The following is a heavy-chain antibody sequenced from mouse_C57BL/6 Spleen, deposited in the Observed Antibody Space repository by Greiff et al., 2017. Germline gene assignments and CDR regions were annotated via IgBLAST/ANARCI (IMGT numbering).Heavy chain of an antibody. V-gene: IGHV3-6*01. CDR3: AREDCCSDYAMDY. CDR1: GYSITSGYY. CDR2: ISYDGSN. D-gene: IGHD1-1*01. Sequence: EVKLMESGPGLVKPSQSLSLTCSVTGYSITSGYYWNWIRQFPGNKLEWMGYISYDGSNNYNPSLKNRISITCDTSKNQFFLQLNSVTTEDTATYDCAREDCCSDYAMDYWGQGTSVTVSS. J-gene: IGHJ4*01.